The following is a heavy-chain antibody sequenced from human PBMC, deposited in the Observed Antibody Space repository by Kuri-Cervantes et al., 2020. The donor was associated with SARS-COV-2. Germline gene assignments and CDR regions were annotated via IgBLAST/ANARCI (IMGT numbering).Heavy chain of an antibody. D-gene: IGHD3-3*01. CDR2: LDTSGST. J-gene: IGHJ3*02. Sequence: SCAVSGVPVTGGSYSWAWIRQPAGKGLEWIGHLDTSGSTTYNPSLRGRVTISLDPSNNRFSLSLTSTTAADTAVYYCARGAYYDFWSGYTKPINDAFDIWGQGTMVTVSS. V-gene: IGHV4-61*09. CDR1: GVPVTGGSYS. CDR3: ARGAYYDFWSGYTKPINDAFDI.